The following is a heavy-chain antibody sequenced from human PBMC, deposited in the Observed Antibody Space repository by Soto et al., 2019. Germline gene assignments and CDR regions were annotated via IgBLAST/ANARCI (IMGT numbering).Heavy chain of an antibody. CDR3: AKASRYYYDSSDDY. Sequence: XASLRLSCAASGFTFSSYAMSWVRQAPGKGLEWVSAISGSGGSTYYADSVKGRFTISRDNSKNTLYLQMNSLRAEDTAVYYCAKASRYYYDSSDDYWGQGTRVTVSS. D-gene: IGHD3-22*01. J-gene: IGHJ4*02. CDR1: GFTFSSYA. V-gene: IGHV3-23*01. CDR2: ISGSGGST.